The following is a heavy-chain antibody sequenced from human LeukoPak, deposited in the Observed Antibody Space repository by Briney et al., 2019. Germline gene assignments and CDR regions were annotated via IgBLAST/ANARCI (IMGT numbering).Heavy chain of an antibody. CDR1: GGTFSSYA. CDR3: ARSYGSYGYHAFDI. J-gene: IGHJ3*02. D-gene: IGHD1-26*01. CDR2: IIPIFGTA. V-gene: IGHV1-69*06. Sequence: ASVKVSCKASGGTFSSYAISWVRQAPGQGLEWMGGIIPIFGTANYAQKFQGRVTITADKSTSTAYMELSSLRSEDTAVYYCARSYGSYGYHAFDIWGQGTMVTVSS.